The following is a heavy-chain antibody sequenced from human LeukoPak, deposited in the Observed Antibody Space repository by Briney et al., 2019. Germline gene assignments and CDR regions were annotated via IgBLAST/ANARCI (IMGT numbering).Heavy chain of an antibody. Sequence: GGSLRLSCAASGFTFSSYAMSWVRQAPGKGLEWVSAISGSGGSTYYADSVKGRFTISRDNSKNTLYLQMNSLRAEDTAVYYCAKDLVWFGEFDVDYWGQGTLVTVSS. D-gene: IGHD3-10*01. J-gene: IGHJ4*02. CDR3: AKDLVWFGEFDVDY. CDR2: ISGSGGST. V-gene: IGHV3-23*01. CDR1: GFTFSSYA.